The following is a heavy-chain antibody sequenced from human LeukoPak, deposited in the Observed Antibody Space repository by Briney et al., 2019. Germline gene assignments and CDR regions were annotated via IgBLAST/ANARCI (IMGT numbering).Heavy chain of an antibody. CDR1: GFTFSSYA. CDR3: ARSELRYFDWSSFDY. J-gene: IGHJ4*02. CDR2: ISYDGSNK. V-gene: IGHV3-30-3*01. D-gene: IGHD3-9*01. Sequence: GGSLRLSCAASGFTFSSYAMHWVRQAPGKGLEWVAVISYDGSNKYYADSVKGRFTISRDNSKNTLYLQMNSLRAEDTAVYYCARSELRYFDWSSFDYWGQGTLVTVSS.